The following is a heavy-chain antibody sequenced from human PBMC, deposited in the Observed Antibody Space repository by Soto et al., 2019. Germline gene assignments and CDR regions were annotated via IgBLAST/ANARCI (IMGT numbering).Heavy chain of an antibody. D-gene: IGHD3-10*01. CDR1: GVSFNNNG. CDR3: ARVINYGSGSYSPYGMEV. CDR2: VSPPFRTS. V-gene: IGHV1-69*01. J-gene: IGHJ6*02. Sequence: QVQLVQSGAEVKKPGSSVKVSCKTSGVSFNNNGIGWVRQAPGHGLEWMGGVSPPFRTSNYARKFQGRISITADASTGTVNMELSSMTSEDTAQYYCARVINYGSGSYSPYGMEVWGQGTTVPLSS.